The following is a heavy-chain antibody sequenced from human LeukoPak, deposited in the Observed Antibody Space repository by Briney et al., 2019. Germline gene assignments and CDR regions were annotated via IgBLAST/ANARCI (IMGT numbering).Heavy chain of an antibody. V-gene: IGHV4-59*08. D-gene: IGHD3-22*01. CDR1: GGSISSYY. Sequence: SETLSLTCTVSGGSISSYYWSWIRQPPGKGLEWIGYIYYSGSTNYNPSLESRVTISVDTSKNQFSLKLSSVTAADTAVYYCARHHDSSGYYFDYWGQGTLVTVSS. J-gene: IGHJ4*02. CDR2: IYYSGST. CDR3: ARHHDSSGYYFDY.